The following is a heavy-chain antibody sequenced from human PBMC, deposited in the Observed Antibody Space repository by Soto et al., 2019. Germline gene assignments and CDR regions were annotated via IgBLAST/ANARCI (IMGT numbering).Heavy chain of an antibody. CDR3: ARHRGQLVRRIYYYDGMDV. V-gene: IGHV5-51*01. Sequence: PGESLKISCKGSGYSFTSYWIGWVRQMPGKGLEWMGIIYPGDSGTRYSPSFQGQVTISADKSISTAYLQWSSLKASDTATYYCARHRGQLVRRIYYYDGMDVWGQGTTVTVSS. J-gene: IGHJ6*02. CDR1: GYSFTSYW. D-gene: IGHD6-6*01. CDR2: IYPGDSGT.